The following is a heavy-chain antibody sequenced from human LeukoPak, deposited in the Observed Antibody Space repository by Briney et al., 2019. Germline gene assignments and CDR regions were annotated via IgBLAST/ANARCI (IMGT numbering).Heavy chain of an antibody. D-gene: IGHD5-24*01. Sequence: GASVKVSCKASGGTFSSYAISWVRQAPGQGLEWMGGIIPIFGTANYAQKFQGRVTITADESTSTAYMELSSLRSDDTAVYYCARDPVEIATTEFDYWGQGTLVTVSS. CDR1: GGTFSSYA. J-gene: IGHJ4*02. V-gene: IGHV1-69*13. CDR3: ARDPVEIATTEFDY. CDR2: IIPIFGTA.